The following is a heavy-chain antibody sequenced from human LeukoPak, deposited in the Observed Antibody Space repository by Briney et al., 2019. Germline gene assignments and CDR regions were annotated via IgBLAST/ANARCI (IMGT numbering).Heavy chain of an antibody. CDR1: GGYISNYY. V-gene: IGHV4-59*01. CDR3: ARRWRGYYYMDV. CDR2: FYYNGST. D-gene: IGHD4-23*01. Sequence: SETLSLTCTVSGGYISNYYCYWIRHPPGKGQEWIGFFYYNGSTNYNASLKSRATISVATSRNQFSLKLSSVTAADTAVYYCARRWRGYYYMDVWGKGTTVSVSS. J-gene: IGHJ6*03.